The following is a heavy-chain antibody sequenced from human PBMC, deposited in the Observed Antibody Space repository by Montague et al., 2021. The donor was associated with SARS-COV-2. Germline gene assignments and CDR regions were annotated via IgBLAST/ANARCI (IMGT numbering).Heavy chain of an antibody. CDR1: GDSITSGSYY. V-gene: IGHV4-61*02. Sequence: TLSLTCTVSGDSITSGSYYWNWVRQPAGKGLEWVGRSYTSGSIDYNPSLKSRLTISVDTSKNQFSLKLSSVTAADTAVYFCARAWGSYSGRFDYWGQGALVTVSS. D-gene: IGHD1-26*01. CDR3: ARAWGSYSGRFDY. J-gene: IGHJ4*02. CDR2: SYTSGSI.